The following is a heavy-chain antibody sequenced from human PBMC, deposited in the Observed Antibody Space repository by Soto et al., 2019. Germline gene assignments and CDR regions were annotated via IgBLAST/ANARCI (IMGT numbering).Heavy chain of an antibody. CDR3: AKDRTVAARNFDH. J-gene: IGHJ4*02. CDR1: GFAFSNYA. D-gene: IGHD6-6*01. V-gene: IGHV3-23*01. CDR2: ISTSIDAT. Sequence: PGGSLRLSCAASGFAFSNYAMHWVRQAPGKGLEWVSSISTSIDATYYADSVKGRFTISRDDSKNTLYLQMNSLRAEDSAVYYCAKDRTVAARNFDHWGQGTQVTVS.